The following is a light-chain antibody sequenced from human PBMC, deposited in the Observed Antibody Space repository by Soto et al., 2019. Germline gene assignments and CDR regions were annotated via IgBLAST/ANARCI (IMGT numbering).Light chain of an antibody. CDR1: QTVRNNY. Sequence: EFVLTQSPCTLSLYPGERATLSCRASQTVRNNYLAWYQQKPGQAPRLLIYDASSRATGIPDRFSGGGSGTDFTLTISRLEPEDFAVYYCQQFSSYPLTFGGGTKVDNK. CDR3: QQFSSYPLT. CDR2: DAS. V-gene: IGKV3-20*01. J-gene: IGKJ4*01.